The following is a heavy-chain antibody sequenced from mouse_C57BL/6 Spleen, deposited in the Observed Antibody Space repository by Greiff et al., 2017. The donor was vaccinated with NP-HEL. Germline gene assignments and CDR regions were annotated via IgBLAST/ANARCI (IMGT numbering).Heavy chain of an antibody. D-gene: IGHD1-1*01. Sequence: EVQLQQSGAELVKPGASVKLSCTASGFNIKDYYMHWVKQRTEQGLEWIGRIDPEDGETKYAPKFQGKATITADTSSHTAYLQLSSLTSEDTAVYYWARGATVVAGGYAMDYWGQGTSGTVSS. CDR2: IDPEDGET. V-gene: IGHV14-2*01. J-gene: IGHJ4*01. CDR1: GFNIKDYY. CDR3: ARGATVVAGGYAMDY.